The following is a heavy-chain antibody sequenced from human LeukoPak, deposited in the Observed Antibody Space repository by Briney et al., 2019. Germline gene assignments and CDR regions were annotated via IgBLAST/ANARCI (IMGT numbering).Heavy chain of an antibody. Sequence: GGSLRLSCAASGFTFSHYWMHWVRQAPGKGLEWVSAISGSGADTYYTDSVKGRFTISRDNSKTTLFLQMNSLRAEDTAIYYCAKDLGGEGGSGFPGQWGQGTLVTVSS. CDR1: GFTFSHYW. CDR3: AKDLGGEGGSGFPGQ. CDR2: ISGSGADT. V-gene: IGHV3-23*01. J-gene: IGHJ4*02. D-gene: IGHD3-10*01.